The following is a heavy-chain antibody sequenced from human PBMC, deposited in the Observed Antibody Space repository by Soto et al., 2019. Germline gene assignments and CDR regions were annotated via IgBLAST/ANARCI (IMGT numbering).Heavy chain of an antibody. CDR2: IWYDGSKQ. D-gene: IGHD3-3*01. CDR3: ARDPGVTNYYFDY. V-gene: IGHV3-33*01. Sequence: QVQLVESGGGLVQPGTSLRLSCAPSGFTFSSYGMHWVRQAPGKGLEWVAVIWYDGSKQYYADSVKGRFTISRDNSKNTLYLQMNSLRAEDTAVYYCARDPGVTNYYFDYWGQGTLVTVSS. CDR1: GFTFSSYG. J-gene: IGHJ4*02.